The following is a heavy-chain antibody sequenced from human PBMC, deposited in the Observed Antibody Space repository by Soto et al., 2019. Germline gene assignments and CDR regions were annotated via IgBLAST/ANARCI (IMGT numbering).Heavy chain of an antibody. D-gene: IGHD4-17*01. CDR1: GGSFSGYY. CDR3: ARGRALYDYGDYFDY. V-gene: IGHV4-34*01. Sequence: ETLSLTCAVYGGSFSGYYWSWIRQPPGKGLEWIGEINHSGSTNYNPSLKSRVTISVDTSKNQFSLKLSSVTAADTAVYYCARGRALYDYGDYFDYWGQGTLVTVSS. CDR2: INHSGST. J-gene: IGHJ4*02.